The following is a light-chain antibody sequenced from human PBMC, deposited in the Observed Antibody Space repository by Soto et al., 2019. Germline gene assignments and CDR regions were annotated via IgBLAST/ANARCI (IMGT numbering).Light chain of an antibody. Sequence: QSVLTQPPSVSGAPGQRVTISCTGSSSNIGAGYDVHWYQQHPGTAPKLLIYGNSNRPSGVPDRFSGAKSGTSASLAITGLQADDEADYYCQCYDSSLSGYVFGTGTKVTVL. CDR2: GNS. V-gene: IGLV1-40*01. CDR3: QCYDSSLSGYV. CDR1: SSNIGAGYD. J-gene: IGLJ1*01.